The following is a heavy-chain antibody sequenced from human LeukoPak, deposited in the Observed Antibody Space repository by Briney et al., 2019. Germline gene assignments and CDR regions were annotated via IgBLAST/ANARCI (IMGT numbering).Heavy chain of an antibody. V-gene: IGHV1-69*04. Sequence: EASVKVSCKASGGTFSSYAISWVRQAPGQGLEWMGRIIPILGIANYAQKFQGRVTITADKSTSTAYMELSSLRSEDTAVYYCARDIGGEGEITMVRGLASGFDPWGQGTLVTVSS. CDR1: GGTFSSYA. CDR2: IIPILGIA. J-gene: IGHJ5*02. D-gene: IGHD3-10*01. CDR3: ARDIGGEGEITMVRGLASGFDP.